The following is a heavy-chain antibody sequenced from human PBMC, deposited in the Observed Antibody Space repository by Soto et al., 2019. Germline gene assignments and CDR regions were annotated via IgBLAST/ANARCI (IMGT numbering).Heavy chain of an antibody. J-gene: IGHJ6*02. V-gene: IGHV3-30-3*01. Sequence: QVQLVESGGGVVQPGRSLRLSCAASGFTFSSYAMHWVRQAPGKGLEWVAVISYDGSNKYYADSVKGRFTISRDNSKNTLYLQMNSLRAEDTAVYYCARTSGESHTLKHYYYYGMDVWGQGTTVTVSS. CDR2: ISYDGSNK. CDR1: GFTFSSYA. D-gene: IGHD4-17*01. CDR3: ARTSGESHTLKHYYYYGMDV.